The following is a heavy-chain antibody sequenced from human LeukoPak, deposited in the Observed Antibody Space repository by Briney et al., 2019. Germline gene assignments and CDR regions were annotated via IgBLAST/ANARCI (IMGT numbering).Heavy chain of an antibody. CDR2: ISYDGSNK. V-gene: IGHV3-30*18. CDR1: GFTFSSYG. CDR3: AKDPPEGYCSGGSCYFENYFDY. D-gene: IGHD2-15*01. J-gene: IGHJ4*02. Sequence: GGSLRLSCAVSGFTFSSYGMHWVRQAPGKGLEWVAVISYDGSNKYYADSVKGRFTISRDNSKNTLYLQMNSLRAEDTAVYYCAKDPPEGYCSGGSCYFENYFDYWGQGTLVTVSS.